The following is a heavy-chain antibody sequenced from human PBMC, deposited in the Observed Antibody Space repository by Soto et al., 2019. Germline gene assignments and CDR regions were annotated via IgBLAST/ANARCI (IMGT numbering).Heavy chain of an antibody. CDR3: ARACSGGSCWDY. Sequence: GESLKISCKGSGYSFAGYWITWVRQKPGKGLEWMGRIDPSDSQTYYSPSFRGHVTISATKSITTVFLQWSSLRAEDTAVYYCARACSGGSCWDYWGQGTLVTVSS. CDR1: GYSFAGYW. D-gene: IGHD2-15*01. V-gene: IGHV5-10-1*01. CDR2: IDPSDSQT. J-gene: IGHJ4*02.